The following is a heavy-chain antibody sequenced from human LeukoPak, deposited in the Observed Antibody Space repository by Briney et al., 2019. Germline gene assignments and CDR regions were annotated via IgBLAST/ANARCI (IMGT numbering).Heavy chain of an antibody. V-gene: IGHV4-34*01. CDR2: IYYSGST. J-gene: IGHJ4*02. CDR3: ARDLGYSGYEGVDY. D-gene: IGHD5-12*01. CDR1: GGSFSGYY. Sequence: SETLSLTCAVYGGSFSGYYWSWIRQPPGKGLEWIGSIYYSGSTYYNPSLKSRVTISVDTSKNQFSLKLSSVTAADTAVYYCARDLGYSGYEGVDYWGQGTLVTVSS.